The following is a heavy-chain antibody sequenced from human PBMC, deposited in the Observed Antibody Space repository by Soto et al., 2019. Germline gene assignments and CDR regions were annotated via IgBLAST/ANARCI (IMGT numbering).Heavy chain of an antibody. V-gene: IGHV4-59*01. Sequence: SETLSLTCAVFGGSFSGYYWSWIRQPPGKGLEWIGYIFYTGSTNYNPSLKSRVTISVDTSKNQFSLKLSSVTAADTAVYYCARSIVVVTAMYYFDSWGQGTLVTVSS. CDR1: GGSFSGYY. J-gene: IGHJ4*02. CDR2: IFYTGST. CDR3: ARSIVVVTAMYYFDS. D-gene: IGHD2-21*02.